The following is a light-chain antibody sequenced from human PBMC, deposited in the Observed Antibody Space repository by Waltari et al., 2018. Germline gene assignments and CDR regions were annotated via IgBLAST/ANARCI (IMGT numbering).Light chain of an antibody. J-gene: IGKJ3*01. CDR1: QSLVHSDRNTY. Sequence: DVVMTQSPLSLPITPGQPASISCRSSQSLVHSDRNTYLSWYQQKPGQPPRLLIDKVSNRDSGVPDRFSGSGAGTDFTLKISRVEAEDFGVYYCGQGTHWPFTFGHGTKLDIK. CDR2: KVS. V-gene: IGKV2-30*02. CDR3: GQGTHWPFT.